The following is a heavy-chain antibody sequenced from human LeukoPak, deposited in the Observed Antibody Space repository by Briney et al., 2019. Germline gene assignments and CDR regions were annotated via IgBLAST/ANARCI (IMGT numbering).Heavy chain of an antibody. V-gene: IGHV3-23*01. CDR1: GFTFSSYA. CDR2: ISGSGGST. Sequence: GGSLRLACAASGFTFSSYAMSWVRQAPGKGLEWVSAISGSGGSTYYADSVKGRFTISRDNSKNTLYLQMNSLRAEDTAVYYCAKDRRAFGDSPDYWGQGTLVTVSS. J-gene: IGHJ4*02. CDR3: AKDRRAFGDSPDY. D-gene: IGHD4-17*01.